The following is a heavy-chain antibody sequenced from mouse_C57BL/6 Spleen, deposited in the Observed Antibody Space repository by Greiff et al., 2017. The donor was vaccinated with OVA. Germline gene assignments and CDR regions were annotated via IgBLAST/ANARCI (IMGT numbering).Heavy chain of an antibody. Sequence: VQLKESVAELVRPGASVKLSCTASGFNIKNTYMHWVKQRPEQGLEWIGRIDPANGNTKYAPKFQGKATITADTSSNTAYLQLSSLTSEDTAIYYCAPMMVTSPWFAYWGQGTLVTVSA. CDR2: IDPANGNT. D-gene: IGHD2-3*01. J-gene: IGHJ3*01. CDR3: APMMVTSPWFAY. CDR1: GFNIKNTY. V-gene: IGHV14-3*01.